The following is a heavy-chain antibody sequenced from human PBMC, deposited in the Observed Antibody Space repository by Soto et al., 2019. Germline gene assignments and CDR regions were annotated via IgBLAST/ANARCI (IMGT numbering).Heavy chain of an antibody. CDR3: ARLGYCSGGSRYRFSP. V-gene: IGHV4-59*01. Sequence: LSETLSLTCTFSGGSISSYYWSGIRHPPGKGLEWIGYIYYSGSTNYNPSLKSRVTISVDTSKNQFSLKLSSVTAADTAVYYCARLGYCSGGSRYRFSPWGQGTVFTVSS. D-gene: IGHD2-15*01. CDR1: GGSISSYY. J-gene: IGHJ5*02. CDR2: IYYSGST.